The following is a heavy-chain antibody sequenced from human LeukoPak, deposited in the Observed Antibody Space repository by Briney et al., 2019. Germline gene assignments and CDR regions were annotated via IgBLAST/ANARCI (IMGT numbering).Heavy chain of an antibody. CDR3: AREYCSGGSCYYDIFDY. Sequence: PSETLSLTCAVYGGSFSGYYWGWIRQPPGKGLEWIGEINHSGSTNYNPSLKSRVTISVDTSKNQFSLKLSSVTAADTAVYYCAREYCSGGSCYYDIFDYWGQGTLVTVSS. D-gene: IGHD2-15*01. CDR1: GGSFSGYY. J-gene: IGHJ4*02. CDR2: INHSGST. V-gene: IGHV4-34*01.